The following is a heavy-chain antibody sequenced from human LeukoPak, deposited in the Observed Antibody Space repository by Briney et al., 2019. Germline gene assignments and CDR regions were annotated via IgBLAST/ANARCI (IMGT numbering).Heavy chain of an antibody. CDR3: ARARYSGSYHYFDY. CDR1: GFTFDGYD. J-gene: IGHJ4*02. Sequence: GGSLRLSCAASGFTFDGYDMSWVRQAPGKGLEWVSGINWNGGSTGYADSVKGRFTISRDNAKNSLYLQMNSLRAEDTASYYCARARYSGSYHYFDYWGQGTLVTVSS. D-gene: IGHD1-26*01. V-gene: IGHV3-20*04. CDR2: INWNGGST.